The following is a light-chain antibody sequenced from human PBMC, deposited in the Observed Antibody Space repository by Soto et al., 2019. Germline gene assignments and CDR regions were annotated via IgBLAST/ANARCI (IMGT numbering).Light chain of an antibody. V-gene: IGLV2-14*01. CDR2: EVR. CDR3: SSYTSKSSLI. Sequence: QSALTQPASVSGSPGQSITVSCAGTMRDVGAYNLVSWYQQHPGRAPQLIIYEVRNRPSGISFRFSGSKSGNTASLTISGLQAEDEADYYCSSYTSKSSLIFGGGTKLTVL. J-gene: IGLJ2*01. CDR1: MRDVGAYNL.